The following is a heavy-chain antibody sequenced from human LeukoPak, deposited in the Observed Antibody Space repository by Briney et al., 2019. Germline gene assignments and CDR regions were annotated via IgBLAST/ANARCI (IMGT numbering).Heavy chain of an antibody. CDR1: GFTFSSYA. Sequence: GGSLRLSCAASGFTFSSYAMHWVRQAPGKGLEWVAAISYDGSNKYYADSAKGRFTISRDNSKNTLYLQMNSLRAEDTAVYYCARDRLDTAVALGGIDVWGQGTTVTVSS. D-gene: IGHD5-18*01. J-gene: IGHJ6*02. V-gene: IGHV3-30-3*01. CDR3: ARDRLDTAVALGGIDV. CDR2: ISYDGSNK.